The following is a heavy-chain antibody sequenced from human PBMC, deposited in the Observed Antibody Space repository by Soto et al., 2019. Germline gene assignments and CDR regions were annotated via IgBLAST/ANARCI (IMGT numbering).Heavy chain of an antibody. V-gene: IGHV4-34*01. Sequence: QVQLQQWGAGLLKPSETLSLTCAVYGGSFSGYYWSWIRQPPGKGLERIGEINHSGSTNYNPSLKRRVTISVDTAKNQFALKLSSVTAADTAVYYCARGRARYFSITSCHGWRLNWFDPWGQGTLVTVSS. CDR1: GGSFSGYY. D-gene: IGHD2-2*01. CDR2: INHSGST. J-gene: IGHJ5*02. CDR3: ARGRARYFSITSCHGWRLNWFDP.